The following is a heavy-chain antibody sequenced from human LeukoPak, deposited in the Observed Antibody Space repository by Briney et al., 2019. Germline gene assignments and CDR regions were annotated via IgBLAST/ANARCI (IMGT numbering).Heavy chain of an antibody. CDR2: IKEDGSDK. CDR1: GFTFTNYW. J-gene: IGHJ4*02. Sequence: GGSLRLSCAASGFTFTNYWMSWVRQAPGKGLEWVANIKEDGSDKYYVDSVKGRFTISRDNAKNSQYLQMNSLIAEDTAVYYCARDTGYNTFDYWGQGTLVTVSS. V-gene: IGHV3-7*05. CDR3: ARDTGYNTFDY. D-gene: IGHD5-24*01.